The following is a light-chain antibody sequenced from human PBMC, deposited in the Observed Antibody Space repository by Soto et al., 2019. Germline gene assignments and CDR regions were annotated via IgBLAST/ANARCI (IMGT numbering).Light chain of an antibody. CDR1: SSDVGGYNY. J-gene: IGLJ2*01. CDR2: EVS. V-gene: IGLV2-14*01. Sequence: QSALTQPASVSGSPGQSITISCTGTSSDVGGYNYVSWYQQHPGKALKLMIYEVSNRPSGVSNRFSGSKSGNTASLTISGLQPEDEADYYCSSYTGSSTVVFGGGTKLTVL. CDR3: SSYTGSSTVV.